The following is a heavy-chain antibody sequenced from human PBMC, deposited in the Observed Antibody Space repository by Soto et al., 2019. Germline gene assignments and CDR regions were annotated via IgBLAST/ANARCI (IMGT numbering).Heavy chain of an antibody. V-gene: IGHV4-4*07. CDR2: IYTSGST. D-gene: IGHD3-3*01. CDR1: GGSISSYY. CDR3: AREDFWSGYYTAYFDY. Sequence: SETLSLTCTVSGGSISSYYWSWIRQPAGKGLEWIGRIYTSGSTNYNPSLKSRVTMSVDTPKNQFSLKLSSVTAADTAVYYCAREDFWSGYYTAYFDYWGQGTLVTVSS. J-gene: IGHJ4*02.